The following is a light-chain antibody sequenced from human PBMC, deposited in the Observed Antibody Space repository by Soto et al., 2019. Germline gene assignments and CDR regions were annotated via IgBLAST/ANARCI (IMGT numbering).Light chain of an antibody. Sequence: QSVLTQPPSASGTPGQRVTISCSGGNSNIGRNPVNWYQKFPGTAPKLLISTNSQRPSWVPDRSSGSKSGTSASLAISGLRSEDEADYYCAPSDDNVYVFGTGTKLTVL. J-gene: IGLJ1*01. CDR1: NSNIGRNP. V-gene: IGLV1-44*01. CDR2: TNS. CDR3: APSDDNVYV.